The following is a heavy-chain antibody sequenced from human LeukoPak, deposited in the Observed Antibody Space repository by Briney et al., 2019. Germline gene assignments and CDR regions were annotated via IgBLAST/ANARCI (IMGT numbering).Heavy chain of an antibody. Sequence: SVKVSCKASGGTFSSYAISWVRQAPGQGLEWMGRIIPILGIANYAQKFQGRVTITADKSTSTAYMELSSLRSEDTAVYYCAIKYYYDSSGPERLYYYYGMGVWGQGTTVTVSS. CDR1: GGTFSSYA. V-gene: IGHV1-69*04. D-gene: IGHD3-22*01. CDR2: IIPILGIA. CDR3: AIKYYYDSSGPERLYYYYGMGV. J-gene: IGHJ6*02.